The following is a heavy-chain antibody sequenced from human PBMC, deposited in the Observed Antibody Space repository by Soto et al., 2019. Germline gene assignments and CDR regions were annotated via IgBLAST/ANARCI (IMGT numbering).Heavy chain of an antibody. Sequence: RLSCAASGFTFSSYGMHWVRQAPGKGLEWVVNIKQDGSEKYYVDSVKGRFTISRDNAKNSLYLQMNSLRAEDTAVYYCARDPEITIFGVVFDAFDLWGQGTMVPVSS. V-gene: IGHV3-7*01. J-gene: IGHJ3*01. CDR1: GFTFSSYG. CDR3: ARDPEITIFGVVFDAFDL. CDR2: IKQDGSEK. D-gene: IGHD3-3*01.